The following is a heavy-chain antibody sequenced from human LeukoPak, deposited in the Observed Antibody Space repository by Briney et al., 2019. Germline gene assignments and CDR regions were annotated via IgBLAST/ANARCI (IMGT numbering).Heavy chain of an antibody. Sequence: SETLFLTCTVSGGSISSYYWSWIRQPPGKGLEWIGYIYYSGSTNYNPSLKSRVTISVDTSKNQFSLKLSSVTAADTAVYYCAASSGLYDFWSGYYPWGQGTLVTVCS. D-gene: IGHD3-3*01. CDR3: AASSGLYDFWSGYYP. V-gene: IGHV4-59*01. J-gene: IGHJ5*02. CDR2: IYYSGST. CDR1: GGSISSYY.